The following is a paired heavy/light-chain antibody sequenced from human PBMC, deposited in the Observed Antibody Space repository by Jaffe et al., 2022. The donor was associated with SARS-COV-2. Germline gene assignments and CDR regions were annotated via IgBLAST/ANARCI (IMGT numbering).Heavy chain of an antibody. V-gene: IGHV3-11*06. D-gene: IGHD6-19*01. CDR2: ISTRGTNT. CDR1: GFRFSDFY. Sequence: QVQLVESGGGLVKPGGSLRLSCAASGFRFSDFYMSWIRQAPGKGLEWLSYISTRGTNTAYADPAKGRFTISRDDRSNLVYLQMDNLRAEDTALYYCARGGGSAIDRWGQGTMVTVSS. CDR3: ARGGGSAIDR. J-gene: IGHJ5*02.
Light chain of an antibody. J-gene: IGLJ3*02. CDR1: SSNIGSNT. Sequence: QSVLTQPPSTSGTPGQTVTISCSGSSSNIGSNTVTWYQHLLGAAPILLIFGSYNRPSGVPDRFSGSTSGTSASLAISGLRSEDEADYYCATWDNSLSAWVFGGGTKVTVL. CDR3: ATWDNSLSAWV. CDR2: GSY. V-gene: IGLV1-44*01.